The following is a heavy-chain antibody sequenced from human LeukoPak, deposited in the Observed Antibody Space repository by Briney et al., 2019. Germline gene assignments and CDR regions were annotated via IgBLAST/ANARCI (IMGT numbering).Heavy chain of an antibody. CDR3: ARDGHDMDV. V-gene: IGHV4-34*01. Sequence: PSETLSLTCAVSGGSFSGYYWNWIRQPPGNGLAWIGEINPTGATNYSSSINSQDTISVHKPKNQFSLKLSSVTDADTAVYYCARDGHDMDVWGQGTTVTVSS. J-gene: IGHJ6*02. CDR2: INPTGAT. CDR1: GGSFSGYY.